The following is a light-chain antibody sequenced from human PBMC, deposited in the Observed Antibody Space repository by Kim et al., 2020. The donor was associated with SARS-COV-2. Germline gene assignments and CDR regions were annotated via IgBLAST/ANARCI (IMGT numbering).Light chain of an antibody. Sequence: RVTLSCTGSTSNIGASYDVHWYQQLPGKAPKLLIYGDNSRPSGVPDRFSGSRSGRAASLAITGLQAEDEGDYYCQSYDSGLSASVFGGGTKVTVL. V-gene: IGLV1-40*01. J-gene: IGLJ3*02. CDR3: QSYDSGLSASV. CDR2: GDN. CDR1: TSNIGASYD.